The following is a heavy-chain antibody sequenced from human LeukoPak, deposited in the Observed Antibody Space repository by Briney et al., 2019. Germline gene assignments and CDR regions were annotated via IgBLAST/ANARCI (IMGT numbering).Heavy chain of an antibody. D-gene: IGHD5-24*01. CDR1: GFTFSTYW. J-gene: IGHJ4*02. V-gene: IGHV3-74*01. CDR3: AKRPTEMATITGTAKDFNFDY. Sequence: GGSLRLSCAASGFTFSTYWMHWVRQAPGKGLVWVSRINSDGSSTSYADSVKGRFTISRDNSKNTLYLQMNSLRAEDTAVYYCAKRPTEMATITGTAKDFNFDYWGQGTLVTVSS. CDR2: INSDGSST.